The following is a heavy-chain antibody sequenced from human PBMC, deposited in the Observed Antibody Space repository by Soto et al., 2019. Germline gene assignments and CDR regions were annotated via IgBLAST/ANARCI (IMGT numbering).Heavy chain of an antibody. D-gene: IGHD3-3*01. V-gene: IGHV3-30*18. CDR2: ISYDGSNK. J-gene: IGHJ6*02. Sequence: GGSLRLSCAASGFTFSSYGMHWVRKAPGKGMEWVAVISYDGSNKYYADSVKGRFTISRDNSKNTLYLQMNSLRAEDTAVYYCAKAASGPLRCFCVPPFYYYGMDVWGQGTTVTVSS. CDR1: GFTFSSYG. CDR3: AKAASGPLRCFCVPPFYYYGMDV.